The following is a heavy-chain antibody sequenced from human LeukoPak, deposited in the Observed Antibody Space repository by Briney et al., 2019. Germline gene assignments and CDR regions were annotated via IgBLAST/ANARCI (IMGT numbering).Heavy chain of an antibody. Sequence: ASVKVSCKASGYTFTSYDINWVRQATGQGLEWMGWMNPNSGNTGYAQKFQGRVTMTTDTSTSTAYMGLRSLRSDDTAVYYCARVGYSSSRGTDYWGQGTLVTVSS. CDR1: GYTFTSYD. V-gene: IGHV1-8*01. CDR2: MNPNSGNT. CDR3: ARVGYSSSRGTDY. J-gene: IGHJ4*02. D-gene: IGHD6-13*01.